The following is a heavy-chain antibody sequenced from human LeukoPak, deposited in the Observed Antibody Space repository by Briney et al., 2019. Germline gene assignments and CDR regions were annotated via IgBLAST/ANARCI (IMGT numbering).Heavy chain of an antibody. Sequence: GESLKISCKGSGYSFTSYWIGWVRQMPGKSLEWMGIIYPGDSDTRYSPSFQGQVTISADKSISTAYLQWSSLKASDTAMYYCARGSPARYYYDSSGYRHFDYWGQGTLVTVSS. V-gene: IGHV5-51*01. CDR2: IYPGDSDT. CDR3: ARGSPARYYYDSSGYRHFDY. D-gene: IGHD3-22*01. CDR1: GYSFTSYW. J-gene: IGHJ4*02.